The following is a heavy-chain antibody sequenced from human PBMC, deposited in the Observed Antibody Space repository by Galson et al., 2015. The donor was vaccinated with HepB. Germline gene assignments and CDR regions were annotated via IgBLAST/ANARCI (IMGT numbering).Heavy chain of an antibody. CDR1: GFTLSRYV. CDR2: INSDGSDP. CDR3: ARGPLYHSGLDV. D-gene: IGHD3-22*01. V-gene: IGHV3-74*03. J-gene: IGHJ6*02. Sequence: SLRLSCAASGFTLSRYVMHWVRQVPGKGLVWVSRINSDGSDPTYADSVKGRFTISRDHAKTALYLEMNSLRREDTAVYYCARGPLYHSGLDVWGQGTTVTVSS.